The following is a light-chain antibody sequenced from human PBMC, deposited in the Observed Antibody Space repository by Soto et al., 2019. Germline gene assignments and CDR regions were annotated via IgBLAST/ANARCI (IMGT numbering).Light chain of an antibody. CDR1: NSDVGGYNY. CDR2: EVS. J-gene: IGLJ3*02. CDR3: SSYTSTSTLL. V-gene: IGLV2-14*01. Sequence: QSALTQPASVSGSPGQSITISCTGTNSDVGGYNYVSWYQQHPGKAPKLIIYEVSVRPSGVSNRFSGSKSGNTASLTISGLQTEDEADYYCSSYTSTSTLLFGGGTKLTVL.